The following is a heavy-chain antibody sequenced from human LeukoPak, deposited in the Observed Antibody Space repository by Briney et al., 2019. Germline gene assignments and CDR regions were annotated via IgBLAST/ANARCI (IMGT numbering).Heavy chain of an antibody. D-gene: IGHD3-9*01. Sequence: PGGSLRLSCAASGFTFSSYGMHWVRQAPGKGLEWVAFIRYDGSNKYYADSVKGRFTISRDNSKNTLYLQMNSLRAEDTAVYYCAKDPYYDILTGYSPDAFDIWGQGTMVTVSS. J-gene: IGHJ3*02. CDR2: IRYDGSNK. V-gene: IGHV3-30*02. CDR3: AKDPYYDILTGYSPDAFDI. CDR1: GFTFSSYG.